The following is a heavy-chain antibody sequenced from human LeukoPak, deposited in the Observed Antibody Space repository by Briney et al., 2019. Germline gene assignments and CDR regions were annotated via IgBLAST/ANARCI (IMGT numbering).Heavy chain of an antibody. CDR2: ISYDGSNK. CDR1: GFSFSSYG. J-gene: IGHJ4*02. V-gene: IGHV3-30*18. Sequence: GGSLRLSCAASGFSFSSYGMHWVRQAPGKGLEWVAVISYDGSNKYYADSVKGRFTISRDNSKNTLYLQMSSLRPEDTAVYYCAKRSPTTSTNCFDYWGQGTLVTVSS. CDR3: AKRSPTTSTNCFDY. D-gene: IGHD2/OR15-2a*01.